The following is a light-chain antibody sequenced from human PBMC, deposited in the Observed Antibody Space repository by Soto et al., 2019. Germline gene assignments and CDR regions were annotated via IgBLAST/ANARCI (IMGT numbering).Light chain of an antibody. CDR2: DAS. J-gene: IGKJ3*01. CDR3: QQNGRSPT. Sequence: EIVLTQSPATLPLSPGDRVSPSCRASQSVSSYLTWYQQKPGQAPMLLIYDASNRATGIPARFSGSGSGSGTDFTLFISRLEPEDCGVYYCQQNGRSPTFGHGTKVDIK. V-gene: IGKV3-11*01. CDR1: QSVSSY.